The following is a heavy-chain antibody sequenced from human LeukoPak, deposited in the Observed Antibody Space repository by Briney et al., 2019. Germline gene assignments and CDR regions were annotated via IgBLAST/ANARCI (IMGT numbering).Heavy chain of an antibody. CDR1: GYTFTSYG. CDR2: MNPNSGNT. Sequence: GASVKVSCKASGYTFTSYGINWVRQAPGQGLEWMGWMNPNSGNTGYAQRFQGRLTLTRDTSISTAYMELSGLRSDDTAVYYCARNVPKTGDFFYWGQGTLVTVSS. CDR3: ARNVPKTGDFFY. J-gene: IGHJ4*02. D-gene: IGHD7-27*01. V-gene: IGHV1-8*02.